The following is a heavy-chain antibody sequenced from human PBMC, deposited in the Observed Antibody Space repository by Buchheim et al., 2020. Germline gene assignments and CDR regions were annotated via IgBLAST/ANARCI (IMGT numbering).Heavy chain of an antibody. J-gene: IGHJ4*02. CDR1: GDSISSTSYY. CDR3: ARQLSVTGTRSQFDY. CDR2: IYYSGST. V-gene: IGHV4-39*01. Sequence: QLQLQESGPGLVKPSETLSLTCTVSGDSISSTSYYWGWVRQPPGKGLAWLGNIYYSGSTYYTPSLRGRVPISVDTSQNQFSLGLTSVTAAGTAVYYCARQLSVTGTRSQFDYWGQGTL. D-gene: IGHD2-21*02.